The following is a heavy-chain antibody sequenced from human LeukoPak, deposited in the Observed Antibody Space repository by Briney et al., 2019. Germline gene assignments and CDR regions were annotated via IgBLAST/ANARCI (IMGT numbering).Heavy chain of an antibody. CDR2: IYSGGST. CDR3: ARGSGYDSSGYLDY. CDR1: GFIFSSYE. J-gene: IGHJ4*02. V-gene: IGHV3-53*01. D-gene: IGHD3-22*01. Sequence: GGSLRLSCAASGFIFSSYEMNWVRQAPGKGLEWVSVIYSGGSTYYADSVKGRFTISRDNSKNTLYLQMNSLRAEDTAVYYCARGSGYDSSGYLDYWGQGTLVTVSS.